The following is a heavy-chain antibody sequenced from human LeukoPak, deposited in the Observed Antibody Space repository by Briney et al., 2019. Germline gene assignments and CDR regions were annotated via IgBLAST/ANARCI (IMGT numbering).Heavy chain of an antibody. V-gene: IGHV4-34*01. CDR3: ARALPTRSAPGYYYYGMDV. CDR2: INHSGST. Sequence: SETLSLTCAVYGGSFSGYYWSWIRQPPGKGLEWIGEINHSGSTNYNPSLKSRVTISVDTSKSQFSLKLSSVTAADTAVYYCARALPTRSAPGYYYYGMDVWGQGTTVTVSS. D-gene: IGHD2-15*01. CDR1: GGSFSGYY. J-gene: IGHJ6*02.